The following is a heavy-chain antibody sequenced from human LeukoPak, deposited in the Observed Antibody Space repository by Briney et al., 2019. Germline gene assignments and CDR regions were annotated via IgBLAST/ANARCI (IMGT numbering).Heavy chain of an antibody. V-gene: IGHV4-30-4*08. J-gene: IGHJ4*02. CDR2: IYYSGST. D-gene: IGHD1-26*01. CDR3: ARVGWELPPDY. Sequence: SETLSLTCTVSGGSISSGDYYWSWTRQPPGKGLEWIGYIYYSGSTYYNPSLKSRVTISVDTSKNQFSLKLSSVTAADTAVYYCARVGWELPPDYWGQGTLVTVSS. CDR1: GGSISSGDYY.